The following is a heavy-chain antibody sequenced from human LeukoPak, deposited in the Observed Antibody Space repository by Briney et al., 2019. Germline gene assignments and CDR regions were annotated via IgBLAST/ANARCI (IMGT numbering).Heavy chain of an antibody. CDR1: GITVSSTY. Sequence: GGSLRLSCVVSGITVSSTYVSWVRHAPGEGLEWVSIIYSGGSTYYTDSVKGRFTISRDNSKDTVYLQMNSLRDEDTAVYYCASRGTAYGSGTYFGAWGQGTVVTVSS. J-gene: IGHJ4*02. D-gene: IGHD3-10*01. CDR3: ASRGTAYGSGTYFGA. V-gene: IGHV3-53*01. CDR2: IYSGGST.